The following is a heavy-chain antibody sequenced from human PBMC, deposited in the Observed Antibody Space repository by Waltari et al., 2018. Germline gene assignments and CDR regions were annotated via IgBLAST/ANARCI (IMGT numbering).Heavy chain of an antibody. CDR1: GDSVSSNSAA. Sequence: QVQLQQSGPGLVKPSQTLSLTCAISGDSVSSNSAAWNWIRQSPSRGLEWLGRTYYRSKWYNDYAVSVKGRITINPDTSKNQFSLQLNSVTPEDTAVYYCARDQVLVYGGQNYYYYYGMDVWGQGTTVTVSS. CDR2: TYYRSKWYN. V-gene: IGHV6-1*01. D-gene: IGHD4-17*01. J-gene: IGHJ6*02. CDR3: ARDQVLVYGGQNYYYYYGMDV.